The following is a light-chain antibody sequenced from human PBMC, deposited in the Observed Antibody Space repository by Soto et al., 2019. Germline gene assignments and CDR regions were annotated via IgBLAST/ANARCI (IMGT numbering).Light chain of an antibody. CDR1: QSVSSN. CDR3: QQYNNWPLT. Sequence: EIVLTQSPSTLSVSPGERATLSCGASQSVSSNLAWHQQRPGQAPRLLIYGASTRATGVPARFSGGGSGTEFTLTITSLQSEDFEVYWCQQYNNWPLTFGPGTRLEIK. CDR2: GAS. J-gene: IGKJ5*01. V-gene: IGKV3D-15*01.